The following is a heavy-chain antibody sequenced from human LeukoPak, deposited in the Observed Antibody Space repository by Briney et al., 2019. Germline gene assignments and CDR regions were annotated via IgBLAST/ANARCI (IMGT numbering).Heavy chain of an antibody. J-gene: IGHJ4*02. Sequence: SETLSLTCAVSGYSFSTDYHWGCIRPPPGKGLEWIGSMHHSGSTYYNPSLKSRVTISVDTSKNQVSLKLNSVTAADTAVYYCARDRSYYTFDYWGQGTLVTVSA. CDR3: ARDRSYYTFDY. D-gene: IGHD3-10*01. V-gene: IGHV4-38-2*02. CDR2: MHHSGST. CDR1: GYSFSTDYH.